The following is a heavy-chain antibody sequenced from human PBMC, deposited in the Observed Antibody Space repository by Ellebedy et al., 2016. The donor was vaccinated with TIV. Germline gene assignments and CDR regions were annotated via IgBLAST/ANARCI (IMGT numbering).Heavy chain of an antibody. CDR1: GFTFRNYA. J-gene: IGHJ4*02. D-gene: IGHD3-3*01. V-gene: IGHV3-23*01. Sequence: GGSLRLXCAASGFTFRNYAMNWVRQAPGKGLEWVSGTSGRGDNTYYAESVKGRFTISRDNSRNTVDLQMNSLRAEDTAVYYCAKGTDVLRFLEWFSDWGQGTRVSVSS. CDR3: AKGTDVLRFLEWFSD. CDR2: TSGRGDNT.